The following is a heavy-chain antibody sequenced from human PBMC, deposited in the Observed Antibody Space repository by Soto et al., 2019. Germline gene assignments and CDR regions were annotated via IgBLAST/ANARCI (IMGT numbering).Heavy chain of an antibody. J-gene: IGHJ4*02. CDR2: INPSGGST. D-gene: IGHD3-22*01. Sequence: GASVKVSCKASGYTFTNYYVHWVRQAPGQGPEWMGVINPSGGSTRDAQKFQGWVTMTRDTSISTAYMELSRLRSDDTAVYYCARVAKTHYHYYDSSGYYSLHFDYWGQGTLVTVSS. CDR3: ARVAKTHYHYYDSSGYYSLHFDY. V-gene: IGHV1-46*01. CDR1: GYTFTNYY.